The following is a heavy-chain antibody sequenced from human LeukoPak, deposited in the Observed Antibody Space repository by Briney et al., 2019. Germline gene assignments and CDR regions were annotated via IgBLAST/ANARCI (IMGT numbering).Heavy chain of an antibody. J-gene: IGHJ1*01. D-gene: IGHD6-13*01. CDR3: ARSIAADHFQH. Sequence: ASVKVSCKAFGYTFTSNYMHWVRQAPGQGPEWMGVISPSGGSTTYAQKFQGRVTLTRDMSTSTDYLELSSLRSEDTAVYYCARSIAADHFQHWGQGTLVTVSS. CDR2: ISPSGGST. CDR1: GYTFTSNY. V-gene: IGHV1-46*01.